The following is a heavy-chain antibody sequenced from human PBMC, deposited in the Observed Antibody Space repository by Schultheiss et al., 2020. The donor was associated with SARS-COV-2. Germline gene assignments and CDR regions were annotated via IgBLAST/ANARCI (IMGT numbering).Heavy chain of an antibody. J-gene: IGHJ4*02. D-gene: IGHD3-16*01. CDR2: IYWDDDK. V-gene: IGHV2-5*02. CDR3: AHTFFFTPPWGFYFDS. CDR1: GFSLSTSGVG. Sequence: SGPTLVKPTQTLTLTCTFSGFSLSTSGVGVAWIRQPPGKALEWLALIYWDDDKRYNPSLKNRLTITKDTSKNQVVFTMTNLDPVDTATYFCAHTFFFTPPWGFYFDSWGQGTLVTVSS.